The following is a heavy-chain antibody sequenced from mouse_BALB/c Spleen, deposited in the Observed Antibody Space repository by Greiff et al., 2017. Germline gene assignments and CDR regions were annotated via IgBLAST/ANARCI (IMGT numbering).Heavy chain of an antibody. V-gene: IGHV5-12-1*01. CDR1: GFAFSSYD. Sequence: DVKLVESGGGLVKPGGSLKLSCAASGFAFSSYDMSWVRQTPEKRLEWVAYISSGGGSTYYPDTVKGRFTISRDNAKNTLYLQMSSLKSEDTAMYYCARGGYDVYYAMDYWGQGTSVTVSS. CDR3: ARGGYDVYYAMDY. CDR2: ISSGGGST. J-gene: IGHJ4*01. D-gene: IGHD2-14*01.